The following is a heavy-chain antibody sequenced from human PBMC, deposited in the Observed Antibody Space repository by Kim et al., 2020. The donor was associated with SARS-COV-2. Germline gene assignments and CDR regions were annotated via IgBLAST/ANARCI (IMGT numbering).Heavy chain of an antibody. D-gene: IGHD2-21*02. CDR1: GLTFSSYA. Sequence: GGSLRLSCAASGLTFSSYAMHWVRQAPGKGLEWVAVISYDASKKFYADSVRGRFTISRDQSQSTLFLQMRSLRPEDTAIYYCAEGTHHILKVTGPPMGSWGQGTLVAVSS. CDR3: AEGTHHILKVTGPPMGS. J-gene: IGHJ1*01. CDR2: ISYDASKK. V-gene: IGHV3-30*18.